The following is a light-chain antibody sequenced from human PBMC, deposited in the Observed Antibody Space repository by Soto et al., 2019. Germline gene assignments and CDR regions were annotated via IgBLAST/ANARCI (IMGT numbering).Light chain of an antibody. CDR1: SSDVGGYDY. V-gene: IGLV2-14*01. CDR2: EVS. CDR3: SSYTSSSTHVV. J-gene: IGLJ2*01. Sequence: QSVLTQPASVSGSPGQSITISCTGTSSDVGGYDYVSWYQQHPAKTPKLIIFEVSNRPSGIPDRYSASKSGNTASLTISGLQAEDEAHYYCSSYTSSSTHVVFGGGTKLTVL.